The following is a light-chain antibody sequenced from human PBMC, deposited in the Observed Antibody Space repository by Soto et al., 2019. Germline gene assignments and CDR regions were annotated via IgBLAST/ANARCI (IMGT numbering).Light chain of an antibody. V-gene: IGKV3-20*01. CDR2: GVS. J-gene: IGKJ1*01. Sequence: IVLTQSPDTLSFSPGERAALSCRASQGISNNYLAWYQQKPGQAPRLLMYGVSNRATGIPDRFSGSGSGTDFTLTISRLEPEDFAVYYFQHFGGSSWTFGQGTKVEIK. CDR3: QHFGGSSWT. CDR1: QGISNNY.